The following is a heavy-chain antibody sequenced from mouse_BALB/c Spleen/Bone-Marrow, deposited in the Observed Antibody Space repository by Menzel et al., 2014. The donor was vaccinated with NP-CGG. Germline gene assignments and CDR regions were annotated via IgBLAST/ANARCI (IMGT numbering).Heavy chain of an antibody. V-gene: IGHV5-17*02. D-gene: IGHD1-1*02. J-gene: IGHJ3*01. CDR2: IRNSSSGI. Sequence: EVKVVESGGGLVQPGGSRKLSCATSGFTFSSFGMNWVRQPPEKGLEWVGYIRNSSSGIYYADTVKGRFTISRDNPKSTLFLQMTSLRSEDTAMYYCARGELLWGFAYWGQGTLVTVSA. CDR3: ARGELLWGFAY. CDR1: GFTFSSFG.